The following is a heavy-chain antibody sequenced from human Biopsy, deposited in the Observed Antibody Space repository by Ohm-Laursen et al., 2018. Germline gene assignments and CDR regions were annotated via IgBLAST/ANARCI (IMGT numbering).Heavy chain of an antibody. Sequence: TLSLTCTVSGGSISSYYWSWIRQPPGKGLEWIGSIYYTGSTNYNPSLKSRVTISVDTSMTHLTLRLTSVTAADTAVYYCARHAPSYSGSYWRYFDLWGRGTLVTVSS. CDR1: GGSISSYY. CDR2: IYYTGST. D-gene: IGHD1-26*01. J-gene: IGHJ2*01. V-gene: IGHV4-59*08. CDR3: ARHAPSYSGSYWRYFDL.